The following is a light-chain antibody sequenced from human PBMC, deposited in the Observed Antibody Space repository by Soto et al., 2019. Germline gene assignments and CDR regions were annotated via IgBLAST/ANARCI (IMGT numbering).Light chain of an antibody. CDR1: QSVSSSY. V-gene: IGKV3-20*01. J-gene: IGKJ1*01. CDR3: QQYGSSPT. Sequence: EMVLAQSPCTLSLSPGERATLSCMASQSVSSSYLAWYQQKPGQAPRLLIYGASGRATGIPDRFSGSGSGTDFTLTISRLEPEDFAVYYCQQYGSSPTFGQGTKVDIK. CDR2: GAS.